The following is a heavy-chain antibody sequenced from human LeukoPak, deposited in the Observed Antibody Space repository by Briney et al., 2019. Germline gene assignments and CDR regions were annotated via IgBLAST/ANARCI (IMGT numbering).Heavy chain of an antibody. CDR3: AKLTYGSGSYSFDY. J-gene: IGHJ4*02. CDR1: GFTFSSYA. CDR2: ISGSGGST. Sequence: GGSLRLSCAASGFTFSSYAMSWVRQAPGKGLEWVSAISGSGGSTYYADSVKGRFTISRDNSKNTLYLQMNSLRAEDAAVYYCAKLTYGSGSYSFDYWGQGTLVTVSS. D-gene: IGHD3-10*01. V-gene: IGHV3-23*01.